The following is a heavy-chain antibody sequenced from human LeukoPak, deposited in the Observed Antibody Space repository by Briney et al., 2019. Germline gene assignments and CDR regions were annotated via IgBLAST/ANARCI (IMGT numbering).Heavy chain of an antibody. CDR3: ATGKGVTYSDAYDI. D-gene: IGHD2-15*01. Sequence: SVKVSCKASGGTFNNSAVTWVRQAPGQGLEWMGRIIPVINTANYAQRFQGRVSITADKSTNTAYMEVRRLRSDDTAIFYCATGKGVTYSDAYDIWGQGTFVTVS. J-gene: IGHJ3*02. V-gene: IGHV1-69*04. CDR1: GGTFNNSA. CDR2: IIPVINTA.